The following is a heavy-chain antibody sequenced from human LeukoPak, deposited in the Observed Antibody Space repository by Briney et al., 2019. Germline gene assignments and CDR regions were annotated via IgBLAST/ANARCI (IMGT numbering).Heavy chain of an antibody. CDR2: INPKSGDT. D-gene: IGHD2-2*01. CDR3: ARGTRDIVLVPTALRSWFDP. Sequence: ASVKVSCKASGYTLTDLYMHGVRQAPGQGVDDLGWINPKSGDTDYAQKFQGRVKMTRDTSNSTVYMEMSSLTSDDTAVYYCARGTRDIVLVPTALRSWFDPWGQGTLVTVSS. CDR1: GYTLTDLY. V-gene: IGHV1-2*02. J-gene: IGHJ5*02.